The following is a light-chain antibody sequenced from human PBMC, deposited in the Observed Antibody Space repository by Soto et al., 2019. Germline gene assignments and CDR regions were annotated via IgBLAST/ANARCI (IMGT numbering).Light chain of an antibody. CDR2: GAS. CDR3: QQRSNWPLT. J-gene: IGKJ4*01. CDR1: QSVSRN. V-gene: IGKV3-11*01. Sequence: EIVMTQSPATLSVSPGERATLSCRASQSVSRNLAWYQQKPGQAPRLLIFGASNRATGIPARFSGSGSGTDFTLTISSLEPEDFAVYYCQQRSNWPLTFGGGTKVEIK.